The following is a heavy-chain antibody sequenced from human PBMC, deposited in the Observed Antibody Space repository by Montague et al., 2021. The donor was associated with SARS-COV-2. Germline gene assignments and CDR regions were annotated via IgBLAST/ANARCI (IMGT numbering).Heavy chain of an antibody. CDR2: IYSSGST. V-gene: IGHV4-4*07. CDR3: ARDRPRSYYYDSGTYTWGGYGMDV. J-gene: IGHJ6*02. D-gene: IGHD3-10*01. CDR1: GGSISSYY. Sequence: SETLSLTYTVSGGSISSYYWCWIRQLARQVLEWIGRIYSSGSTTYNPSHNSHVTITVDTSKNKLSLQLRSLTAADTALSYCARDRPRSYYYDSGTYTWGGYGMDVWGQGTMVTVSS.